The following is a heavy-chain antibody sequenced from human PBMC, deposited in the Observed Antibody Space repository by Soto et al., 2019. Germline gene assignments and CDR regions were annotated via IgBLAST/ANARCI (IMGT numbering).Heavy chain of an antibody. J-gene: IGHJ4*02. CDR3: AKGPEQLVHGVFDY. Sequence: GGSLRLSCAASGFTFSSYAMSWVRQAPGKGLEWVSAISGSGGSTYYADSVKGRFTISRDNSKNTLYLQMNGLRVEDTALFYCAKGPEQLVHGVFDYWGQGTLVTVSS. D-gene: IGHD6-6*01. CDR1: GFTFSSYA. CDR2: ISGSGGST. V-gene: IGHV3-23*01.